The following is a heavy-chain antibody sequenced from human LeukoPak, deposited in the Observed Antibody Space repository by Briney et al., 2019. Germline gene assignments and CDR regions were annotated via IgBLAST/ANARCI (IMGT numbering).Heavy chain of an antibody. J-gene: IGHJ4*02. CDR2: ISSSSSSYI. CDR1: GFTFSSYS. V-gene: IGHV3-21*01. Sequence: GGSLRLSCAASGFTFSSYSMNWVRQAPGKGLEWVSSISSSSSSYIYYADSVKGRFTISRDNAKNSLYLQMNSLRAEDTAVYYCARDATSVFDLDYWGQGTLVTVSS. CDR3: ARDATSVFDLDY.